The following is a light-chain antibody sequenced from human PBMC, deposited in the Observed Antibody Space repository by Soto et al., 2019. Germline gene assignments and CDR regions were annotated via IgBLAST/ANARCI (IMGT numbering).Light chain of an antibody. V-gene: IGKV1-5*03. CDR1: QNIYMW. J-gene: IGKJ1*01. CDR2: KAS. Sequence: DIQMTQSPSTLSASVGDRVTITCRASQNIYMWLAWYQQKPGKAPRVVVNKASTLETGVPSRFSGSGLGTEFTHTIDSLQPDDFATYYCQHFNNYYVAFGQGTRVEVK. CDR3: QHFNNYYVA.